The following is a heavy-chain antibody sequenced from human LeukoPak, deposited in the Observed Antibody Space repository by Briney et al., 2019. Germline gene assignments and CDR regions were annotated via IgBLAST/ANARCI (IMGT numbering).Heavy chain of an antibody. J-gene: IGHJ6*03. CDR2: TRYDGSNK. CDR3: AKWYSSSGYYYYMDV. V-gene: IGHV3-30*02. CDR1: GFTFSSYG. Sequence: GGSLRLSCAASGFTFSSYGMHWVRQAPGKGLEWVAFTRYDGSNKYYADSVKGRFTISRDNSKNTLYLQMNSLRAEDTAVYYCAKWYSSSGYYYYMDVWGKGTTVTVSS. D-gene: IGHD6-6*01.